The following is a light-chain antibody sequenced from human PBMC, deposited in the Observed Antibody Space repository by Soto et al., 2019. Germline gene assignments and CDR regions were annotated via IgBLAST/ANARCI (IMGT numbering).Light chain of an antibody. Sequence: QSALTQPASVSGSPGQSITISCTGTSSDVGGYNYVSWYQQHPGKAPKLMIYDVSNRPSGVSNRFSGSKSGNTASLTISGLQAGDEADYYCSSYTLLFGTGTKVTVL. CDR3: SSYTLL. J-gene: IGLJ1*01. CDR1: SSDVGGYNY. CDR2: DVS. V-gene: IGLV2-14*01.